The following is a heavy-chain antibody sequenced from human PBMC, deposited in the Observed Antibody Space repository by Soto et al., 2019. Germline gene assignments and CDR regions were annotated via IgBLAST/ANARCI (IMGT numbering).Heavy chain of an antibody. D-gene: IGHD1-1*01. V-gene: IGHV3-74*01. CDR2: VHSDGTTT. CDR1: GFTFDYYW. Sequence: EVQLVESGGGLVQPGESLRLSCAASGFTFDYYWMHWVRQAPGKGLVWVSRVHSDGTTTTYADSVKGRFTISRDNARNTVSLQMSCLRADDTAIYFCARGNRGGFDLWADGTVVTVSS. CDR3: ARGNRGGFDL. J-gene: IGHJ3*01.